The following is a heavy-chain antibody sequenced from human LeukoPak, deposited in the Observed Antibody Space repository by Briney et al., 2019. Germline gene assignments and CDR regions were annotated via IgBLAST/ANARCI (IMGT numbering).Heavy chain of an antibody. Sequence: SETLSLTCAVDGGSFSGYYWSWIRQPPGKGLEWIGEINHSGSTNYNPSLKSRVTISVDTSKNRFSLKLSPVTAADTAVYYCASQYSGSPSDYWGQGTLVTVSS. V-gene: IGHV4-34*01. J-gene: IGHJ4*02. CDR1: GGSFSGYY. CDR2: INHSGST. D-gene: IGHD1-26*01. CDR3: ASQYSGSPSDY.